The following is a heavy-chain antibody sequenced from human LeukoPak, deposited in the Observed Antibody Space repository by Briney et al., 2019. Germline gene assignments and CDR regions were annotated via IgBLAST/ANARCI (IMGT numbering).Heavy chain of an antibody. CDR1: GGSISSYH. CDR2: IYYSGST. V-gene: IGHV4-59*01. J-gene: IGHJ5*02. Sequence: PSETLSLTCTVSGGSISSYHWSWIRQPPGKRLEWIGYIYYSGSTNYNPSLKSRVTISVDTSKNQFSLKLRSVTAADTAVYYCANGGYCSSTSCYPNWFDPWGQGTLVTVSS. CDR3: ANGGYCSSTSCYPNWFDP. D-gene: IGHD2-2*01.